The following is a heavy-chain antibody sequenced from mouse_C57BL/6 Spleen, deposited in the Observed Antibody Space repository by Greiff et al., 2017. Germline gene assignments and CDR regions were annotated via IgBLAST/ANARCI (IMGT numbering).Heavy chain of an antibody. D-gene: IGHD3-2*02. V-gene: IGHV5-17*01. CDR1: GFTFSDYG. Sequence: EVMLVESGGGLVKPGGSLKLSCAASGFTFSDYGMHWVRQAPEKGLEWVAYISSGSSTIYYADTVKGRFTISRDNAKNTLFLQMTSLRSEDTAMYYCARRDSSGYEYYFDYWGQGTTLTVSS. CDR2: ISSGSSTI. CDR3: ARRDSSGYEYYFDY. J-gene: IGHJ2*01.